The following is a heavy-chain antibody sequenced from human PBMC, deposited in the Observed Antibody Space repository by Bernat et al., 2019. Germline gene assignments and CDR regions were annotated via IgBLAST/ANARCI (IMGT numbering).Heavy chain of an antibody. J-gene: IGHJ4*02. CDR3: ERGGGIAAADTEFDY. V-gene: IGHV1-2*04. D-gene: IGHD6-13*01. Sequence: QVQLVQSGAEVKKPGASVKVSCKASGYTFTGYYMHWVRQAPGQGLEWMGWINPNSGGTNYAQKFQGWVTMTRDTSISTAYMELSRLRSDDTAVYYCERGGGIAAADTEFDYWGQGTLVTVSS. CDR2: INPNSGGT. CDR1: GYTFTGYY.